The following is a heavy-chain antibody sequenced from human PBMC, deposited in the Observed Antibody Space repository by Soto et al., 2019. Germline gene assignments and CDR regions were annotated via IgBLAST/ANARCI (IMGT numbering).Heavy chain of an antibody. Sequence: QLQLQESGSGLVKPSQTLSLTCAVSGGSISSGGXXXXWIRQPPGKGLEWIGYIYHSGSTYYNPSLKSRVTISVDRSKNQFSLKLSSVTAADTAVYYCARGSPVTTDYWGQGTLVTVSS. V-gene: IGHV4-30-2*01. CDR3: ARGSPVTTDY. CDR1: GGSISSGGXX. D-gene: IGHD4-17*01. CDR2: IYHSGST. J-gene: IGHJ4*02.